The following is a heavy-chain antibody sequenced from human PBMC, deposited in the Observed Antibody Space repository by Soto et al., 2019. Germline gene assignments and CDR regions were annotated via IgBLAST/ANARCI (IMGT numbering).Heavy chain of an antibody. V-gene: IGHV4-61*01. Sequence: SETLSLTCTVSGGSFKSGSYSWSWIRQPPGKGLEWIGYVYHTGRTSCNPSLKSRVPISMDTSKNQFSLNLDSVTAADTAVYFCARDFAYFDSWGQGTLVTVSS. CDR1: GGSFKSGSYS. CDR2: VYHTGRT. J-gene: IGHJ4*02. D-gene: IGHD3-3*01. CDR3: ARDFAYFDS.